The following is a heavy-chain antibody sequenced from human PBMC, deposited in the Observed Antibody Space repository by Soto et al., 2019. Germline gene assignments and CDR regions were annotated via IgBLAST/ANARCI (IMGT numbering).Heavy chain of an antibody. Sequence: GSLRLSCAASGLGVSNNYLSWVRQPPGKWLXWVSVLYSGGTTYYADSVKGRFTISRDNSKNTLYLQMNSLRAEDTAVYYCAREDRRRDGRDYYYYYGMDVWGQGTTVTVSS. CDR3: AREDRRRDGRDYYYYYGMDV. V-gene: IGHV3-53*01. CDR2: LYSGGTT. J-gene: IGHJ6*02. CDR1: GLGVSNNY.